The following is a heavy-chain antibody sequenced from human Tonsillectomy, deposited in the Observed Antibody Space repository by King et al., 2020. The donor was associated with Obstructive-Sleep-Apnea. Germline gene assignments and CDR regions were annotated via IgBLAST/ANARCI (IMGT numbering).Heavy chain of an antibody. CDR3: ARAPLGYCSSTSCTFDY. CDR2: IYHSGST. Sequence: QLQESGPGLVKPSGTLSLTCAVSGGSISSSNWWSWVRQPPGKGLEWIGKIYHSGSTNYNPSLKSRVTISVDKSKNQFSLKLSSVTAADTAAYYCARAPLGYCSSTSCTFDYWGQGTLVTVSS. J-gene: IGHJ4*02. D-gene: IGHD2-2*01. V-gene: IGHV4-4*02. CDR1: GGSISSSNW.